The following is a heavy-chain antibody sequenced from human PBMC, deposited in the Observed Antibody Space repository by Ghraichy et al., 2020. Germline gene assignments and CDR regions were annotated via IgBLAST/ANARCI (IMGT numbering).Heavy chain of an antibody. CDR2: IISRTDGGTT. J-gene: IGHJ4*02. CDR1: GFIFSDSY. D-gene: IGHD4-23*01. V-gene: IGHV3-15*01. CDR3: TGYGGY. Sequence: GSLRLSCAVSGFIFSDSYISWARQAPGKGLEWVGRIISRTDGGTTHYAAPVKGRFSISGDDSKNTVYLQMNSLKTEDTAVYYCTGYGGYWGQGTLVTVSS.